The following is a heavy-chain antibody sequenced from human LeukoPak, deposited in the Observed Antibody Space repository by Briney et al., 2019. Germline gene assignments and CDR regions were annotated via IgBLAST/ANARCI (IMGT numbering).Heavy chain of an antibody. D-gene: IGHD6-19*01. CDR3: AREGSSGWPYYFDY. CDR2: IWYDGSNK. Sequence: GRSLRLSCVASGFTFSSYGMHWVRQAPGKGLEWVAVIWYDGSNKYYADSVKGRFTISRDNSKNTLYLQMNSLRAEDTAVYYCAREGSSGWPYYFDYWGQGTLVTVS. J-gene: IGHJ4*02. V-gene: IGHV3-33*01. CDR1: GFTFSSYG.